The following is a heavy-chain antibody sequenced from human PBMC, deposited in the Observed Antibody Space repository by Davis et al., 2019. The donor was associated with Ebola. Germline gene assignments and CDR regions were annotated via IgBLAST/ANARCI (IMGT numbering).Heavy chain of an antibody. CDR3: ASGITGTTGFDY. CDR2: FSAYNGDT. D-gene: IGHD1-7*01. Sequence: ASVKVSCKASGYTFTNYYMHWVRQAPGQGLEWMGWFSAYNGDTNYAQKLQGRVTMTTHTSTNTAYMELSRLRSDDTAVYYCASGITGTTGFDYWGQGTLVTVSS. J-gene: IGHJ4*02. V-gene: IGHV1-18*04. CDR1: GYTFTNYY.